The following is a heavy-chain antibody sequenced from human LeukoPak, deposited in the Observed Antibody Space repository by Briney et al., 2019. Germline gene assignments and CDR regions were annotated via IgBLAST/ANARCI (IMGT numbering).Heavy chain of an antibody. CDR1: GVSISAYY. V-gene: IGHV4-4*07. Sequence: PSETLSLTCSVSGVSISAYYWSWIRQPAGKGLEWIGRIYPGESIYASENTNYNPSLKSRVSMSGDTSKNQVSLKLRSVTAADTAVYYCAGIQLEGVYYYYGMDVWGQGTTVTVSS. CDR3: AGIQLEGVYYYYGMDV. CDR2: IYPGESIYASENT. J-gene: IGHJ6*02. D-gene: IGHD5-18*01.